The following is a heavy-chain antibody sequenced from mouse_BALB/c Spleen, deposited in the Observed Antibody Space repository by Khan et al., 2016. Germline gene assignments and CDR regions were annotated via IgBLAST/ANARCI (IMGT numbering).Heavy chain of an antibody. CDR3: ARDYPYVPCFPY. J-gene: IGHJ3*01. V-gene: IGHV1-4*02. D-gene: IGHD2-14*01. CDR1: GYTFTNYT. CDR2: ISPSSGYT. Sequence: QVQLQQSAAELARPGASVKMSCKASGYTFTNYTMHWIKQRPGQGLEWIGYISPSSGYTEYNQKFKDKTTLTSDNSSGTAYKQLSSLTSEDSAVYYCARDYPYVPCFPYWGQGTLVSVSA.